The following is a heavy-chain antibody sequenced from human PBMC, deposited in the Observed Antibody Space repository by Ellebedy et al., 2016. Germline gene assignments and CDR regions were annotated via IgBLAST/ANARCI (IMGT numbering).Heavy chain of an antibody. V-gene: IGHV3-23*01. CDR3: ARVRVSSSPRSGYYYYGMDV. Sequence: GESLKISXAASGFTFSSYAMSWVRQAPGKGLEWVSAISGSGGSTYYADSVKGRFTISRDNSKNTLYLQMNSLRAEDTAVYYCARVRVSSSPRSGYYYYGMDVWGQGTTVTVSS. D-gene: IGHD6-13*01. CDR1: GFTFSSYA. J-gene: IGHJ6*02. CDR2: ISGSGGST.